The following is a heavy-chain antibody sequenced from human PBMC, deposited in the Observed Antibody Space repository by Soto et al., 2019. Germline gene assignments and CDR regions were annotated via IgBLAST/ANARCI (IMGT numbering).Heavy chain of an antibody. CDR3: ARDRGQWLSKGEFDP. CDR2: ISAYNGNT. D-gene: IGHD6-19*01. Sequence: QVQLVQSGAEVKKPGASVKVSCKASGYTFTTYGINWVRQAPGQGLEWMGWISAYNGNTNYAQKLQGRLTMTTDTSTSTAYMELRTLRSDDTAVYYCARDRGQWLSKGEFDPWGQGTLVTVSS. CDR1: GYTFTTYG. V-gene: IGHV1-18*01. J-gene: IGHJ5*02.